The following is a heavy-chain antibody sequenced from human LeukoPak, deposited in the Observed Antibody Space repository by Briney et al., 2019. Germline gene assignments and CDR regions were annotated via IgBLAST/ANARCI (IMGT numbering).Heavy chain of an antibody. Sequence: GGSLRLSCAASGFTFSDYYMSWIRQAPGKGLEWVSYISSSGSTIYYADSVKGRFTISRDNAKNSLYLQMNSLRAEDTAVYYCARDKADWLLEYNWFDPWGQGTLVTVSS. CDR1: GFTFSDYY. D-gene: IGHD3-9*01. J-gene: IGHJ5*02. CDR2: ISSSGSTI. CDR3: ARDKADWLLEYNWFDP. V-gene: IGHV3-11*01.